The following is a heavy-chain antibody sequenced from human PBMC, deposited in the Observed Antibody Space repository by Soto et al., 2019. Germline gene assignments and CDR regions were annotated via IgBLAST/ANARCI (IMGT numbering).Heavy chain of an antibody. CDR1: GYTFTRHD. CDR3: ARGSILTGIGY. J-gene: IGHJ4*02. D-gene: IGHD3-9*01. Sequence: GASVKVSCKASGYTFTRHDINWVRQATGQGLEWMGWMNPNSGNTGYAQKFQGRVTMTTNTSISTAYMELRSLRSDDTAVYYCARGSILTGIGYWGQGTLVTVSS. V-gene: IGHV1-8*01. CDR2: MNPNSGNT.